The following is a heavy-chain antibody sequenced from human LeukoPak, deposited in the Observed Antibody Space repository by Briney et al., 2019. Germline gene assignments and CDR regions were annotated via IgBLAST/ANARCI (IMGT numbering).Heavy chain of an antibody. D-gene: IGHD3-3*01. CDR1: GGSISSSSYY. Sequence: SETLSLTCTVSGGSISSSSYYWGWIRQPPGKVLEWIGSFYYSGSTYYNPSLKSRATISVDTSKSQFSLRLTSVTAADTAVYCCARHVRFLEWLSSYYFDYWGQGTLVTVSS. CDR3: ARHVRFLEWLSSYYFDY. CDR2: FYYSGST. J-gene: IGHJ4*02. V-gene: IGHV4-39*01.